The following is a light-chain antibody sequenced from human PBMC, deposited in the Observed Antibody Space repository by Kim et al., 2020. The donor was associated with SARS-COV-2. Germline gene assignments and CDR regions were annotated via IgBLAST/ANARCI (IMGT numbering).Light chain of an antibody. CDR3: QTWGTGIDVV. Sequence: QLVLTQSPSASASLGASVKLTCTLSSGHNSHAIAWHQQQPEKGPRYLMKLNSDGSHNKGDGIPDRFSGFSSGAERYLTISSLQSEDEADYYCQTWGTGIDVVFGGGTQLTVL. J-gene: IGLJ2*01. CDR2: LNSDGSH. V-gene: IGLV4-69*01. CDR1: SGHNSHA.